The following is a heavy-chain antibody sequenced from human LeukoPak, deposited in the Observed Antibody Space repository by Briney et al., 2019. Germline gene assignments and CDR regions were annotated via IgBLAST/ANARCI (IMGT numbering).Heavy chain of an antibody. D-gene: IGHD6-19*01. CDR2: IYYSGST. CDR3: ARPYSSGYRGAFDI. Sequence: SETLSLTCTVSGGSISSYYWSWIRQPPGKGLEWIGYIYYSGSTKYNPSLKSRVTISVDTSKNQFSLKLSSVTAADTAVYYCARPYSSGYRGAFDIWGQGTMVTVSS. V-gene: IGHV4-59*01. J-gene: IGHJ3*02. CDR1: GGSISSYY.